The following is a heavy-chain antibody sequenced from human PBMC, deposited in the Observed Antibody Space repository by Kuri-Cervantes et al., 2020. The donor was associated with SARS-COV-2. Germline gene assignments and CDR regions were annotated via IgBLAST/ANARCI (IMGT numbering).Heavy chain of an antibody. CDR2: IRSKANSYAT. J-gene: IGHJ5*02. V-gene: IGHV3-73*01. CDR3: ASIYQRITVQLETWFDP. CDR1: GFTFSGSA. D-gene: IGHD1-1*01. Sequence: GGSLRLSCAASGFTFSGSAMHWVRQASGKGLEWVGRIRSKANSYATAYAASVKGRFTISRDDSKNTAYLQMNSLRAEDTAVYYCASIYQRITVQLETWFDPWGQGTLVTVSS.